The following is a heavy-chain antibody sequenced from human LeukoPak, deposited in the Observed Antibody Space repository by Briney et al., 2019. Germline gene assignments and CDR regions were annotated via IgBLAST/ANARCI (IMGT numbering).Heavy chain of an antibody. CDR3: ARDPGAYFGGDCYSSPGMDV. Sequence: GESLTLSCVASALSFSSYSMHWVRQAPSKLLEWVGFISYDGSDEYYTDSVKGRFTISRHNSKNTLYLEMNSLRGEDTAVYYCARDPGAYFGGDCYSSPGMDVWGQGTTVTVSS. CDR2: ISYDGSDE. V-gene: IGHV3-30*04. D-gene: IGHD2-21*02. J-gene: IGHJ6*02. CDR1: ALSFSSYS.